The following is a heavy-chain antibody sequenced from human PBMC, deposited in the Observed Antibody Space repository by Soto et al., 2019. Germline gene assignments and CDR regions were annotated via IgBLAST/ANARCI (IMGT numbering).Heavy chain of an antibody. D-gene: IGHD3-10*01. CDR2: ISSSSSYI. J-gene: IGHJ3*02. Sequence: EVQLVESGGGLVKPGGSLRLSCAASGFTFSSYSMNWVRQAPGKGLEWVSSISSSSSYIYYADSVKGRFTVSRDNAKNPLCLQMNSLRAEDTAVYYCARSGGAFDIWRQGTMVTVSS. CDR3: ARSGGAFDI. CDR1: GFTFSSYS. V-gene: IGHV3-21*01.